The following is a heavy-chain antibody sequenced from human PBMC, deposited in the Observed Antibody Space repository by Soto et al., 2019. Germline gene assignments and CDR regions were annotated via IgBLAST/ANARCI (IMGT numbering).Heavy chain of an antibody. J-gene: IGHJ3*02. CDR2: INPNSGGT. D-gene: IGHD6-6*01. Sequence: QVQLVQSGAEVKKPGASVKVSCKASGYTFTGNYMHWVRQAPGQGLEWMGWINPNSGGTNYAQKCQGRVTVTRDTSISTAYMELSRLRSDDTAVYYCARDRDSSSPLDIWCPGTMVTVSS. CDR3: ARDRDSSSPLDI. CDR1: GYTFTGNY. V-gene: IGHV1-2*02.